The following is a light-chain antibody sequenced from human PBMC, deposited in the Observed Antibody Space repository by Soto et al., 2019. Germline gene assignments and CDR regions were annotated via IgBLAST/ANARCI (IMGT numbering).Light chain of an antibody. CDR3: QQYGSSPTWT. Sequence: EIVLTQSPGTLSLSPGERATLSCMASQSVSSSYLAWYQQKPGQAPRLLIYGASSRATGIPDRFSGSGSGTDFTLTISRLEPEDFAVYYCQQYGSSPTWTFGQGTKGDIK. J-gene: IGKJ1*01. CDR1: QSVSSSY. V-gene: IGKV3-20*01. CDR2: GAS.